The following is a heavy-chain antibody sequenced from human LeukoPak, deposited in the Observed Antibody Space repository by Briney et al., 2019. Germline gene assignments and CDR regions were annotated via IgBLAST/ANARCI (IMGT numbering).Heavy chain of an antibody. Sequence: ASVKVSCKASGYTFTSYDINWVRQATGQGLEWMGWMNPNSGNTGYARKFQGRVTMTRNTSISTAYMELSSLRSEDTAVYYCARGRMVRGVSKYYGMDVWGQGTTVTVSS. CDR1: GYTFTSYD. D-gene: IGHD3-10*01. J-gene: IGHJ6*02. V-gene: IGHV1-8*01. CDR3: ARGRMVRGVSKYYGMDV. CDR2: MNPNSGNT.